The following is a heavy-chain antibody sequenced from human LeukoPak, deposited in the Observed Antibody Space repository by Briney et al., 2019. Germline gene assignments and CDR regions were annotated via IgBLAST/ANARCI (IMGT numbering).Heavy chain of an antibody. CDR1: GGTFSSYA. J-gene: IGHJ6*03. Sequence: SVKVSXKASGGTFSSYAISWVRQAPGQGLEWMGGTIPIFGTANYAQRFQGRVTITADESTSTAYMELSSLRSEDTAVYYCATENYDFWSGYGTYYMDVWGKGTTVTVSS. CDR2: TIPIFGTA. V-gene: IGHV1-69*01. D-gene: IGHD3-3*01. CDR3: ATENYDFWSGYGTYYMDV.